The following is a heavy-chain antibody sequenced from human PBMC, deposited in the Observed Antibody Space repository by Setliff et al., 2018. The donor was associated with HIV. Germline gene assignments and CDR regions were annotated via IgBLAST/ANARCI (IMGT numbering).Heavy chain of an antibody. Sequence: PSETLSLTCAVSGYSISSNFLWGWVRQPPGQGLEWIGSIHRAGSTYYNPSLKSRVRISLDTSKNQFSLKLSSVTAADTAVYYCARHDCGGNCDINWFDPWGQGTLVTVSS. V-gene: IGHV4-38-2*01. CDR2: IHRAGST. CDR3: ARHDCGGNCDINWFDP. D-gene: IGHD2-21*02. CDR1: GYSISSNFL. J-gene: IGHJ5*02.